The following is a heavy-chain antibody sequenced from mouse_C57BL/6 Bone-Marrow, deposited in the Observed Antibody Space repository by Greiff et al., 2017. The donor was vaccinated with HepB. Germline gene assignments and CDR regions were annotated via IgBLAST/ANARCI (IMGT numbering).Heavy chain of an antibody. J-gene: IGHJ3*01. D-gene: IGHD1-1*01. Sequence: QVQLQQPGAELVKPGASVKLSCKASGYTFTSYWMQWVKQRPGKGLEWIGEIDPSDSYTNYNQKFKGKATLTVDTSSSTAYMQLSSLTSEDSAVYYCARGYGPPFAYWGQGTLVTVSA. CDR2: IDPSDSYT. CDR3: ARGYGPPFAY. V-gene: IGHV1-50*01. CDR1: GYTFTSYW.